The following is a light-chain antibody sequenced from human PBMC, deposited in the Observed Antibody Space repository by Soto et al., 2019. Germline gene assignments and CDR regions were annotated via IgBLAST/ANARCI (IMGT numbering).Light chain of an antibody. J-gene: IGKJ5*01. CDR1: QSVINDY. Sequence: EVVLTQSPGTLSLSPGERATLPCRASQSVINDYLAWYQQKPGQAPRLLIYAASSRAWGVPDRFSGSGSGTDFTLTISRLEPEDFAVYYCQQYGSTPITFGQGTRLEIK. CDR3: QQYGSTPIT. V-gene: IGKV3-20*01. CDR2: AAS.